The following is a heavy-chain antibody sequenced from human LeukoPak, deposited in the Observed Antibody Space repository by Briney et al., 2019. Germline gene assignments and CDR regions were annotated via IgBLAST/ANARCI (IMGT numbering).Heavy chain of an antibody. V-gene: IGHV3-21*01. CDR2: ISSSSSYI. D-gene: IGHD4-17*01. Sequence: GGSLRLSCAASGFTFRSYSMNWARQAPGKGLEWVSSISSSSSYIYYADSVKGRFTISRDNDKNSLYLQMNSMRAEDTAVYYCARDLRGDYVDYYYGMDVWGQGTTVTVSS. CDR1: GFTFRSYS. J-gene: IGHJ6*02. CDR3: ARDLRGDYVDYYYGMDV.